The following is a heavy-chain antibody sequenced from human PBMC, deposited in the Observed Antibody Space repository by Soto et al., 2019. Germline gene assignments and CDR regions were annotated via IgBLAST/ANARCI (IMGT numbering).Heavy chain of an antibody. CDR1: GYTFTSYG. CDR2: INTYNSNT. CDR3: ARNITMVRGTPRIMDV. J-gene: IGHJ6*02. Sequence: QVQLVQSGVEVKKPGASVKVSCKASGYTFTSYGINWVRQAPGQGLEWMGWINTYNSNTSYARKLQGRVTMTTDTSTSTAYMELRSLRSDDTAVYYCARNITMVRGTPRIMDVWGQGTTVTVSS. D-gene: IGHD3-10*01. V-gene: IGHV1-18*04.